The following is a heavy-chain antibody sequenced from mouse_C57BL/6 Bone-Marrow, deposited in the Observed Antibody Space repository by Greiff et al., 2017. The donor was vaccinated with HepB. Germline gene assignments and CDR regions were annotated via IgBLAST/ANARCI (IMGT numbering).Heavy chain of an antibody. CDR2: ILPGSGST. J-gene: IGHJ2*01. Sequence: VKLQQSGAELMKPGASVKLSCKATGYTFTGYWIEWVKQRPGHGLEWIGEILPGSGSTNYNEKFKGKATFTADTSSNTAYMQLSSLTTEDSAIYYCARGSYYDYDVRNFDYWGQGTTLTVSS. V-gene: IGHV1-9*01. CDR3: ARGSYYDYDVRNFDY. CDR1: GYTFTGYW. D-gene: IGHD2-4*01.